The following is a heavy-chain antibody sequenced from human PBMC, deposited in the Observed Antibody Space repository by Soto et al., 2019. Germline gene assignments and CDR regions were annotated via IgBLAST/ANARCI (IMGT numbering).Heavy chain of an antibody. CDR1: GYTFTSYG. J-gene: IGHJ6*03. CDR3: ACDSVTTAGYDYYYCLDV. CDR2: ISAYNGNT. D-gene: IGHD4-17*01. Sequence: ASLKVSCKASGYTFTSYGISWLRQAPGQGLEWMGWISAYNGNTNYAQKLQGRVTMTTDTSTSTAYMELRSLRSDDTAVYYCACDSVTTAGYDYYYCLDVWGKATTEAGSS. V-gene: IGHV1-18*01.